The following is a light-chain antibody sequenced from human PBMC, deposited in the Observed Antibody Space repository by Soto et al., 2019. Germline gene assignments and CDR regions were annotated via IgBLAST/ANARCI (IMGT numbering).Light chain of an antibody. J-gene: IGLJ2*01. V-gene: IGLV2-23*01. CDR3: CSYAGSSTDVV. Sequence: QSALTQPASVSGSPGQSITISCTGTSSDVGSYNLVSWYQQYTGKAPKLMIYEGSKRPSGVSNRFSASKSGNTASLTISGLQAEDEAEYYCCSYAGSSTDVVFGGGTKLTVL. CDR2: EGS. CDR1: SSDVGSYNL.